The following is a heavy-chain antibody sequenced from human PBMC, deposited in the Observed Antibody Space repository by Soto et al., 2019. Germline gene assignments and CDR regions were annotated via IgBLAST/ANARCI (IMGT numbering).Heavy chain of an antibody. CDR1: GGSISRYY. J-gene: IGHJ4*02. CDR2: IYYSGST. D-gene: IGHD5-12*01. V-gene: IGHV4-59*01. Sequence: PSETLSLTCTVSGGSISRYYWSCIRQPPGKGLEWIGYIYYSGSTNYNPSLKSRVTISVDTSKNQFSLKLSSVTAADTAVYYCARVPYSGYVFDYWGQGTLVTVSS. CDR3: ARVPYSGYVFDY.